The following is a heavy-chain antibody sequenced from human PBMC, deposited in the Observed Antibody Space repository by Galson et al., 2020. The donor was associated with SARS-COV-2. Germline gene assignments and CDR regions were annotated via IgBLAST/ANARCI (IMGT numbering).Heavy chain of an antibody. V-gene: IGHV3-66*01. CDR1: GFTVSSNY. CDR2: IYSGGST. Sequence: QAGGSLRLSCAASGFTVSSNYMSWVRQAPGKGLEWVSVIYSGGSTYYADSVKGRFTISRDNSKNTLYLQMNSLRAEDTAVYYCARDYGDSYFDYWGQGTLVTVSS. CDR3: ARDYGDSYFDY. J-gene: IGHJ4*02. D-gene: IGHD4-17*01.